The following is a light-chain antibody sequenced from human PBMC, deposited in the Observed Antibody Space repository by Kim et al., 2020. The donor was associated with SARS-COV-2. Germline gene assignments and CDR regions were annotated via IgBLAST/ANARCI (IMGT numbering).Light chain of an antibody. V-gene: IGKV1-39*01. CDR1: QTITSY. CDR2: TTS. CDR3: QQSLSTPVT. Sequence: ESVGDRVTITCRASQTITSYLNWYQQKPGKAPELLIYTTSSLQSGVPSRFSGSGFGTEFSLTISSLQPEDFATYFCQQSLSTPVTFGQGTRLEIK. J-gene: IGKJ5*01.